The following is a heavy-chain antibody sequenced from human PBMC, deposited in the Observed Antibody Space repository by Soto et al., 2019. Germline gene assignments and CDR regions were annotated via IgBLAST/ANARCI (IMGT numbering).Heavy chain of an antibody. CDR3: ARGYYYGSGRPTPGGMDV. Sequence: QVHLVQSGAEVKKPGASVKVSCKASGYTFTNYDINWVRQAPGQGLEWMGWISTYTGNTNYAQKLQGRGTMTTDTSTSTAYMELRSLRSDDTAGYYCARGYYYGSGRPTPGGMDVWGQGTTVTVSS. J-gene: IGHJ6*02. D-gene: IGHD3-10*01. CDR2: ISTYTGNT. V-gene: IGHV1-18*01. CDR1: GYTFTNYD.